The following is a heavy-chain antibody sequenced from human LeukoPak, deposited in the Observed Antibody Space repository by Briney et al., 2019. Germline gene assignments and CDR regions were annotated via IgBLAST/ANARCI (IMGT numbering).Heavy chain of an antibody. J-gene: IGHJ6*02. V-gene: IGHV3-9*01. CDR1: GFTFDDYA. CDR3: ARETYYYDSSGYYRRNYYYYGMDV. Sequence: GRSLRLSCAASGFTFDDYAMQWVRQAQGKGLEWVSGISWNSGSIGYADSVKGRFTISRDNAKNSLYLQMNSLGAEDTAVYYCARETYYYDSSGYYRRNYYYYGMDVWGQGTTVTVSS. D-gene: IGHD3-22*01. CDR2: ISWNSGSI.